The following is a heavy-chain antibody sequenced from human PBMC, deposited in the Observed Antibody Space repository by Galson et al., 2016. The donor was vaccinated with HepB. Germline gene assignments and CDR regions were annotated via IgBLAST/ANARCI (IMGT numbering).Heavy chain of an antibody. V-gene: IGHV6-1*01. Sequence: AISGDSVSSNSATWNWIRQSPSRGLEWLGRTYYRSKWYNDYALSVKSRITINPDTSKNQFSLQLNSVTPEDTAVYYCARVRSGYSGYANPYYYGMDVWGQGTTVTVAS. CDR3: ARVRSGYSGYANPYYYGMDV. J-gene: IGHJ6*02. CDR1: GDSVSSNSAT. CDR2: TYYRSKWYN. D-gene: IGHD5-12*01.